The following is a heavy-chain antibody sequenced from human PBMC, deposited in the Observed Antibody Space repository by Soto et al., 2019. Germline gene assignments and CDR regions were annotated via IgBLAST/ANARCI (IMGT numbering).Heavy chain of an antibody. Sequence: ASVKVSCKASGYTFTSYGISWVRQAPGQGLEWMGWISAYNGNTNYAQKLQGRVTMTTDTSTSTAYMELRSLRSDDTAVYYCARDLPLWFGELSPNNNWFDPWGQGTLVTVSS. V-gene: IGHV1-18*01. CDR3: ARDLPLWFGELSPNNNWFDP. CDR1: GYTFTSYG. D-gene: IGHD3-10*01. J-gene: IGHJ5*02. CDR2: ISAYNGNT.